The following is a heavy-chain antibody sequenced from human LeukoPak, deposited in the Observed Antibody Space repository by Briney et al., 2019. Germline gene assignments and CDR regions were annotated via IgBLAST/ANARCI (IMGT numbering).Heavy chain of an antibody. J-gene: IGHJ4*02. D-gene: IGHD1-26*01. CDR1: GFTVSSNY. Sequence: GGSLRLSCAASGFTVSSNYMNWVRQAPGKGLECVLVIYSDSSTYYADSVKGRFTISRDNSKNTLYLQMNSLRAEDTAVYYCARELGSYYRYFDYWGQGTLVTVSS. CDR3: ARELGSYYRYFDY. V-gene: IGHV3-53*01. CDR2: IYSDSST.